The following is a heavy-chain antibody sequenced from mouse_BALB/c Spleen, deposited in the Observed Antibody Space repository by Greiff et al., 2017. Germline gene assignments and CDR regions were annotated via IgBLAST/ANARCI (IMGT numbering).Heavy chain of an antibody. J-gene: IGHJ2*01. CDR2: ISYDGSN. CDR1: GYSITSGYY. V-gene: IGHV3-6*02. D-gene: IGHD2-10*01. Sequence: DVKLQESGPGLVKPSQSLSLTCSVTGYSITSGYYWNWIRQFPGNKLEWMGYISYDGSNNYNPSLKNRISITRDTSKNQFFLKLNSVTTEDTATYYCARGPYHRRGYFDYWGQGTTLTVSS. CDR3: ARGPYHRRGYFDY.